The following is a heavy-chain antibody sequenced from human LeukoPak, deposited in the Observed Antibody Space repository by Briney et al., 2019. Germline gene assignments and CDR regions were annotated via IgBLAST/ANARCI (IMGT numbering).Heavy chain of an antibody. J-gene: IGHJ4*02. D-gene: IGHD6-13*01. CDR2: IYPGDSDT. Sequence: GESLKISCKGSGYSFTCYWIGWVRQMPGKGLEWMGIIYPGDSDTRYSPSFQGQVTISADKSISTAYLQWSSLKASDTAMYYCARYIGSSWTYYYFDYWGQGTLVTVSS. CDR1: GYSFTCYW. CDR3: ARYIGSSWTYYYFDY. V-gene: IGHV5-51*01.